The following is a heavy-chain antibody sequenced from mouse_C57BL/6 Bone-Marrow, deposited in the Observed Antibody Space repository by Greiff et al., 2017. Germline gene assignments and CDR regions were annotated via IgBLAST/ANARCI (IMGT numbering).Heavy chain of an antibody. Sequence: DVHLVESGGGLVKPGGSLTLSCAASGFTFSDYGMHWVRQAPEKVLEWVAYISSGSSTIYYADTVKGLFTFSRDTDKNILCLKMTSLSAEDTAMYYCARPGYGSSFDYWGQGTTLTVSS. J-gene: IGHJ2*01. CDR3: ARPGYGSSFDY. CDR2: ISSGSSTI. V-gene: IGHV5-17*01. D-gene: IGHD1-1*01. CDR1: GFTFSDYG.